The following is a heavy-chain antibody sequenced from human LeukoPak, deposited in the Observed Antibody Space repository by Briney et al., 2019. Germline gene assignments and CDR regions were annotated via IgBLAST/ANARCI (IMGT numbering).Heavy chain of an antibody. CDR3: ARDTCTNGVCYIP. CDR2: INPSGGST. CDR1: GYTFTSYY. Sequence: ASVKVSCKASGYTFTSYYMHWVRQAPGQGLEWMGIINPSGGSTSYAQKFQGRVTMTRDTSASTVYMELSSLRSEDTAVYYCARDTCTNGVCYIPWGQGTLVTVSS. D-gene: IGHD2-8*01. J-gene: IGHJ5*02. V-gene: IGHV1-46*01.